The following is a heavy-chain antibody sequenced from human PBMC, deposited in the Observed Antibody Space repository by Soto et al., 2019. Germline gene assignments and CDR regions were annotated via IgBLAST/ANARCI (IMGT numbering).Heavy chain of an antibody. CDR1: GGSISSNNW. V-gene: IGHV4-4*02. CDR3: ARDRDPTYLYDSSGYHYLDF. D-gene: IGHD3-22*01. J-gene: IGHJ4*02. Sequence: KASETLSLTCAVSGGSISSNNWWNWVRQPPGKGLEWIGEIYHTGSIQYNPSLKSRVTISVDKSKNQFSLKLTSVTAADTAVYYCARDRDPTYLYDSSGYHYLDFWGQGILVTVSS. CDR2: IYHTGSI.